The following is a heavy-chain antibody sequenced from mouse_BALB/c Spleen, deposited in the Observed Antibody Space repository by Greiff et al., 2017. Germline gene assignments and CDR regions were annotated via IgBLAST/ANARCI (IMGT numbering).Heavy chain of an antibody. CDR2: IRLKSNNYAT. CDR1: GFTFSNYW. Sequence: EVKLEESGGGLVQPGGSMKLSCVASGFTFSNYWMNWVRQSPEKGLEWVAEIRLKSNNYATHYAESVKGRFTISRDDSKSSVYLQMNNLRAEDTGIYYCTRLPYGSSRWFAYWGQGTLVTVSA. CDR3: TRLPYGSSRWFAY. J-gene: IGHJ3*01. D-gene: IGHD1-1*01. V-gene: IGHV6-6*02.